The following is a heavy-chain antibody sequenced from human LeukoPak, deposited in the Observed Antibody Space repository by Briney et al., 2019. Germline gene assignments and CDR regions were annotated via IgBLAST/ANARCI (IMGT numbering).Heavy chain of an antibody. D-gene: IGHD6-19*01. CDR3: AKDSAVAGSYYYYYMDV. V-gene: IGHV3-23*01. Sequence: GGSLRLSCAASGFTFSSYAMSWVRQAPGKGLEWVSAISGSGGSTYYADSVKGRFTVFRDNSKNTLYLQMNSLRAEDTAVYYCAKDSAVAGSYYYYYMDVWGKGTTVTISS. CDR1: GFTFSSYA. J-gene: IGHJ6*03. CDR2: ISGSGGST.